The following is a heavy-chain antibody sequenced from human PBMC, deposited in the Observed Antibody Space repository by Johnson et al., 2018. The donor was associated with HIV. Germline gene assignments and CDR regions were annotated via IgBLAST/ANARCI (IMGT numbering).Heavy chain of an antibody. CDR1: GFTFSGYA. Sequence: QMQLVESGGGVVQPGGSLRLSCEVSGFTFSGYAMNWVRQAPGKGLEWVAFIRFDGSIEYYADSVKGRFTISRDNSKNTLHLQMNSLRAEDTAVYYCTKTLGYDSSGYHDGFDIWGQGTLVTVSS. CDR3: TKTLGYDSSGYHDGFDI. D-gene: IGHD3-22*01. J-gene: IGHJ3*02. CDR2: IRFDGSIE. V-gene: IGHV3-30*02.